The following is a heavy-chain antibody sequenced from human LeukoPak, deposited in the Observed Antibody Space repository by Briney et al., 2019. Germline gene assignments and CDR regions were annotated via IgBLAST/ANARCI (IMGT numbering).Heavy chain of an antibody. D-gene: IGHD2-21*01. V-gene: IGHV3-23*01. CDR1: GFTFSSYA. CDR2: ISGSGGST. CDR3: AKYLIYSRQQERGLFDY. Sequence: QPGGSLRLSCAASGFTFSSYAMSWVRQAPGKGLEWVSAISGSGGSTYYADSVKGRFTISRDNSKNTLYLQMNSLRAEDTAVYYCAKYLIYSRQQERGLFDYWGQGTLVTVSS. J-gene: IGHJ4*02.